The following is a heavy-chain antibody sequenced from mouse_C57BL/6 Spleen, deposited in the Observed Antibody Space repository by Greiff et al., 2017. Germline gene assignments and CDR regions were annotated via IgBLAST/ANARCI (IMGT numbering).Heavy chain of an antibody. V-gene: IGHV1-66*01. Sequence: VQLQQSGPELVKPGASVKISCKASGYSFTSYYIHWVKQRPGQGLGWIGWIYPGSGNTKYNEKFKGKATLTADTSSSTAYMQLSSLTSEDSAVYYCARGGYYGSSYDWFAYWGQGTLVTVSA. CDR2: IYPGSGNT. D-gene: IGHD1-1*01. CDR3: ARGGYYGSSYDWFAY. CDR1: GYSFTSYY. J-gene: IGHJ3*01.